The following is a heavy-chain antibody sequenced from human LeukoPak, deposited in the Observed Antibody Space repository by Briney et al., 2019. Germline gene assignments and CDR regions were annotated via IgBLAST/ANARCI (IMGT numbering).Heavy chain of an antibody. J-gene: IGHJ4*02. Sequence: TSETLSLTCTVSGGSISSGGYYWSWIRQHPGKGLEWIGYIYYSGSTYYNPSLKSRVTISVDTSKNQFSLKLSSVTAADTAVYYCARTTIVATIWDYWGQGTLVTVSS. V-gene: IGHV4-31*03. CDR1: GGSISSGGYY. D-gene: IGHD5-12*01. CDR2: IYYSGST. CDR3: ARTTIVATIWDY.